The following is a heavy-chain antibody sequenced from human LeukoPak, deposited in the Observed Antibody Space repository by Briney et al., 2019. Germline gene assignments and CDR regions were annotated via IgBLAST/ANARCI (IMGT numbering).Heavy chain of an antibody. D-gene: IGHD3-16*01. V-gene: IGHV4-31*03. J-gene: IGHJ4*02. CDR2: IYYSGST. Sequence: SETLSLTCTVSGGSISSGGYYWSWIRQHPGKGLGWIGYIYYSGSTYYNPSLKSRVTISVDTSKNQFSLKLSSVTAADTAVYYCARGDRYDYVWGSFFGYWGQGTLVTVSS. CDR1: GGSISSGGYY. CDR3: ARGDRYDYVWGSFFGY.